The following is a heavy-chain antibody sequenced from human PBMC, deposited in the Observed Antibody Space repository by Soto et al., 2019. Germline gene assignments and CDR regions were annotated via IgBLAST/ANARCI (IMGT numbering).Heavy chain of an antibody. V-gene: IGHV4-34*01. CDR3: ARVGKIKAKFRLWFAPSGMDV. Sequence: SETLSLTCAVYGGSFSGYYWSWIRQPPGKGLEWVGEINHSGSTNYNPPRKSRVTISVDTSKNQFSLKLSSVTAADTAVYYCARVGKIKAKFRLWFAPSGMDVWGQGTTVTVSS. CDR2: INHSGST. D-gene: IGHD3-10*01. J-gene: IGHJ6*02. CDR1: GGSFSGYY.